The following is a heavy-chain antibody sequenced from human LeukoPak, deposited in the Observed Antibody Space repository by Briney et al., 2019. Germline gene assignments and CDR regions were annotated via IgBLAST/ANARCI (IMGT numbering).Heavy chain of an antibody. J-gene: IGHJ4*02. Sequence: SAVKDSCKASGDTFTDYYMHWVRRAPAQGLELVGCINSKRGGTNYAQRCQGRVTMTRDTCSSAGYMEVGRLTAEDAAVDDWWRSDASGWKDFWGQGTLVTVSS. CDR3: WRSDASGWKDF. D-gene: IGHD6-19*01. CDR1: GDTFTDYY. V-gene: IGHV1-2*02. CDR2: INSKRGGT.